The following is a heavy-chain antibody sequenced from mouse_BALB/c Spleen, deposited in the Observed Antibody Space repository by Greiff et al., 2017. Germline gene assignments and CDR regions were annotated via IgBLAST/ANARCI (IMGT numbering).Heavy chain of an antibody. CDR2: INPSNGRT. V-gene: IGHV1S81*02. Sequence: VQLQQPGAELVKPGASVKLSCKASGYTFTSYWMHWVKQRPGQGLEWIGEINPSNGRTNYNEKFKSKATLTVDKSSSTAYMQLSSLTSEDSAVYYCAMQTAHWYFDVWGAGTTVTVSS. CDR3: AMQTAHWYFDV. J-gene: IGHJ1*01. D-gene: IGHD6-1*01. CDR1: GYTFTSYW.